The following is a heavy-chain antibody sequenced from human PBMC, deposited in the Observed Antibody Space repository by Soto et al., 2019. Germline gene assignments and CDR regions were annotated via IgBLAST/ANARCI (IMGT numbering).Heavy chain of an antibody. J-gene: IGHJ5*02. CDR3: ARVRQGCSSTSCYFDP. D-gene: IGHD2-2*01. CDR2: IHHSGST. CDR1: GGSISSSNW. Sequence: SSETLSLTCAVSGGSISSSNWWNWVRQPPRKGLEWIGEIHHSGSTNYNPSLKSRVTISVDKSKNQFSLKLNSVTAADTAVYYCARVRQGCSSTSCYFDPWGQGTLVTVSS. V-gene: IGHV4-4*02.